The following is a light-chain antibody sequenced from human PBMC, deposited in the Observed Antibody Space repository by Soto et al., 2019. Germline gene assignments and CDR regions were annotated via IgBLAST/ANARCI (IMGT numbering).Light chain of an antibody. V-gene: IGLV8-61*01. CDR1: SGSVSTSNY. J-gene: IGLJ3*02. Sequence: QAVVTQEPSFSVSPGRTVTLTCGLSSGSVSTSNYPSWYQQTPGQAPRTLIYNTNTRSSGVPDRFSGSILGNKAALTITGAQADDESDYYCVLYLGSGISVFVGGTKLTVL. CDR3: VLYLGSGISV. CDR2: NTN.